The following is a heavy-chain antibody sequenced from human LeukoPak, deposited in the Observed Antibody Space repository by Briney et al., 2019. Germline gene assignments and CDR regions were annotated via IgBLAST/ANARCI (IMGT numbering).Heavy chain of an antibody. J-gene: IGHJ4*02. CDR1: GYTFTSYY. Sequence: ASVTVSCKASGYTFTSYYMHWVRQAPGQGLEWMGLINHSGGSTSYAQKFQGRVTMTRDTSTSTVYMELSSLRSEDTAVYYCARTSAGCSGGSCYYDYWGQGTLVTVSS. CDR2: INHSGGST. D-gene: IGHD2-15*01. CDR3: ARTSAGCSGGSCYYDY. V-gene: IGHV1-46*01.